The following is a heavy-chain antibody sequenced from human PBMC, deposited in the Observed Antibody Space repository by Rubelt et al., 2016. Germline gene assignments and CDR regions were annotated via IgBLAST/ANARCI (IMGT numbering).Heavy chain of an antibody. CDR1: GFTFSSYA. Sequence: PGGSLRLSCAASGFTFSSYAMSWVRQAPGKGLEWVSAISGSGGSTYYADSVKGRFTISRDNSKNSLYLQMNSLRDEDTAVYYCARVIGYCSSTSCDTLPYGMDVWGQGTTVTVSS. V-gene: IGHV3-23*01. CDR2: ISGSGGST. D-gene: IGHD2-2*02. CDR3: ARVIGYCSSTSCDTLPYGMDV. J-gene: IGHJ6*02.